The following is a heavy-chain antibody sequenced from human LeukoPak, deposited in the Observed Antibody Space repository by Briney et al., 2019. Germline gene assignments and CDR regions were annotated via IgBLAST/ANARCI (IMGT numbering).Heavy chain of an antibody. D-gene: IGHD5-24*01. CDR2: IYYSGST. CDR1: GGSISSYY. V-gene: IGHV4-59*01. J-gene: IGHJ3*02. Sequence: SETLSLTCTVSGGSISSYYWSWIRQPPRKGLEWIGYIYYSGSTNYNPSLKSRVTISVDTSKNQFSLKLSSVTAADTAVYYCARGIKRWLQSDAFDIWGQGTMVTVSS. CDR3: ARGIKRWLQSDAFDI.